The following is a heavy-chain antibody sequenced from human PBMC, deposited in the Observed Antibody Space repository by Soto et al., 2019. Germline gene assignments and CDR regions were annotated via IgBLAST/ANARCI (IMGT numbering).Heavy chain of an antibody. CDR2: ISGSGGST. V-gene: IGHV3-23*01. CDR1: GFTFSSYA. J-gene: IGHJ3*02. CDR3: AKDRQRYYYDSSVPDAFDI. D-gene: IGHD3-22*01. Sequence: HPGGSLRLSCAASGFTFSSYAMSWVRQAPGKGLEWVSAISGSGGSTYYADSVKGRFTISRDNSKNTLYLQMNSLRAEDTAVYYCAKDRQRYYYDSSVPDAFDIWGRGTMVTVSS.